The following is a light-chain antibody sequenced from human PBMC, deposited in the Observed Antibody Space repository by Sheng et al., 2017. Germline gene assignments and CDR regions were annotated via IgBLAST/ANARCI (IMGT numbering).Light chain of an antibody. Sequence: EIVLTQSPATLSLSPGQRATLSCRASQSVSNSYLAWYQQKPGQAPRLLIYGASSRATGIPDRFSGSGSGTDFTLTITRLEPEDFAMYFCQQYGSSPRSFGQGTKVEI. J-gene: IGKJ1*01. CDR3: QQYGSSPRS. CDR1: QSVSNSY. V-gene: IGKV3-20*01. CDR2: GAS.